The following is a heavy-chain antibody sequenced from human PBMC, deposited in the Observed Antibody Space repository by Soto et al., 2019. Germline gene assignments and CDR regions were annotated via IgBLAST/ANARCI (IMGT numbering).Heavy chain of an antibody. D-gene: IGHD1-1*01. V-gene: IGHV3-48*01. J-gene: IGHJ6*03. CDR2: ISSSSSTI. CDR3: ARSLYATTGTTVYYYMDV. CDR1: GFTFSSYS. Sequence: GGSLRLSCAASGFTFSSYSMNWVRQAPGKGLEWVSYISSSSSTIYYADSVKGRFTISRDNAKNSLYLQMNSLRAEDTAVYYCARSLYATTGTTVYYYMDVWGKGTTVTVSS.